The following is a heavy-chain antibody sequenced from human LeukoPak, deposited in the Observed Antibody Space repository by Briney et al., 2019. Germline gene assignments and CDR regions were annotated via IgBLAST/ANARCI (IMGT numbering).Heavy chain of an antibody. V-gene: IGHV1-3*03. CDR1: GYTFTSYA. Sequence: GATVKVSCKASGYTFTSYAMHWVRQAPGQRLEWMGWINAGNGNTKYSQEFQGRVTITRDTSASTAYMELSSLRSEDMAVYYCARDLGADDAFDIWGQGTMVTVSS. CDR2: INAGNGNT. CDR3: ARDLGADDAFDI. J-gene: IGHJ3*02.